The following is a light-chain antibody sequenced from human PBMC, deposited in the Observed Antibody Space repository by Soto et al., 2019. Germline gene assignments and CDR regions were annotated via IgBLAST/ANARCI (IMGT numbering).Light chain of an antibody. CDR2: EVS. Sequence: QSVLTQPASVSGSPGQSITISCTGTSSDVGGYNYVSWYQQHPGKAPKLMIYEVSNRPSEVSNRFSGSKSGNTASLTISGLQAEDEADYYSSSYTSSSALVFGGGTKATVL. V-gene: IGLV2-14*01. J-gene: IGLJ2*01. CDR1: SSDVGGYNY. CDR3: SSYTSSSALV.